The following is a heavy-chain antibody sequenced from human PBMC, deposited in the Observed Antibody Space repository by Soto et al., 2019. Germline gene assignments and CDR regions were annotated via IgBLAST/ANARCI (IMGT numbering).Heavy chain of an antibody. CDR2: ISTYNSNT. CDR3: ARDERDSCSGGDCFYFDY. V-gene: IGHV1-18*04. D-gene: IGHD2-21*02. CDR1: GYTFTNYG. Sequence: QVQLVQSGGEVKKPGASVKVSCKASGYTFTNYGISWVRQAPGQGLEWLGWISTYNSNTNSAPRLQGRLTMTTDTSTRTAYMELRSLTSDDTAVYYWARDERDSCSGGDCFYFDYWGQGTLVTVSS. J-gene: IGHJ4*02.